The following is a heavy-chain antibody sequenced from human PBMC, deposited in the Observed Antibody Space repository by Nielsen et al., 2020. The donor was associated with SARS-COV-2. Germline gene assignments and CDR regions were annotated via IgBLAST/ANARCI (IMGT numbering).Heavy chain of an antibody. Sequence: GGSLRLSCAASGFTFSSYSMNWVCQAPGKGLEWVSSISSSSSYIYYADSVKGRFTISRDNAKNSLYLQMNSLRAEDTAVYYCARDRGSYYGADAFDIWGQGTMVTVSS. CDR3: ARDRGSYYGADAFDI. CDR2: ISSSSSYI. D-gene: IGHD1-26*01. CDR1: GFTFSSYS. J-gene: IGHJ3*02. V-gene: IGHV3-21*01.